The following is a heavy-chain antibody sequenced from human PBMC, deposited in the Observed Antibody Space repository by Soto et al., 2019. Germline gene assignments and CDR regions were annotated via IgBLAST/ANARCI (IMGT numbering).Heavy chain of an antibody. J-gene: IGHJ5*02. CDR3: ARDRGYCISTSCPKGGWFDP. D-gene: IGHD2-2*01. CDR1: GGSISSGDYY. Sequence: SETLSLTCTVSGGSISSGDYYWSWIRQPPGKGLEWIGYIYYSGSTYYNPSLKSRVTISVDTSKNQFSLKLSSVTAADTAVYYCARDRGYCISTSCPKGGWFDPWGQGTPVTVSS. CDR2: IYYSGST. V-gene: IGHV4-30-4*01.